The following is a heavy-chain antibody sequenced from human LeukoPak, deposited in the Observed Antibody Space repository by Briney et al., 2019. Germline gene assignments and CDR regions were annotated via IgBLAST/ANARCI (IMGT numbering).Heavy chain of an antibody. CDR1: GYTFINYG. Sequence: ASVKVSCKASGYTFINYGISWVRQAAGQGLEWMGWISAYNGNTNYAQNLQGRVTMTTDTSTSTAYMELRSLRSDDTAVYYCARVPGGVWNYMDVWGKGTTVTVSS. CDR3: ARVPGGVWNYMDV. V-gene: IGHV1-18*01. J-gene: IGHJ6*03. D-gene: IGHD1-1*01. CDR2: ISAYNGNT.